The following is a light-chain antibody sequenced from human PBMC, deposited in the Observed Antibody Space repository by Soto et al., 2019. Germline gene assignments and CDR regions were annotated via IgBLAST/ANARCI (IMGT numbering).Light chain of an antibody. J-gene: IGKJ1*01. CDR2: WAS. V-gene: IGKV4-1*01. Sequence: DIVMTQSPDSLAVSLGEGATINCKSSRNVLYSSNNKNYLAWYQQKPGQTTKLLIYWASTRESGVPDRFSGSGCGTDFTLTISRLQAEDVAVYYCQQYYTSPPWTFGQGTTVEIK. CDR1: RNVLYSSNNKNY. CDR3: QQYYTSPPWT.